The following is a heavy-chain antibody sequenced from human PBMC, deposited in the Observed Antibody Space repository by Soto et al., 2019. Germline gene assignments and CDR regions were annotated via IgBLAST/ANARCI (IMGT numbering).Heavy chain of an antibody. CDR2: ISAYNGNT. CDR3: ARVFSLYGSGRYYGMDV. Sequence: QVQLVQSGAEVKKPGASVKVSCKASGYTFTSYGISWVRQAPGQGLEWMGWISAYNGNTNYAQKLQGRVTMTTDTSTSTAYMELRSQRSDDTAVYYCARVFSLYGSGRYYGMDVWGQGTTVTVSS. D-gene: IGHD3-10*01. V-gene: IGHV1-18*01. CDR1: GYTFTSYG. J-gene: IGHJ6*02.